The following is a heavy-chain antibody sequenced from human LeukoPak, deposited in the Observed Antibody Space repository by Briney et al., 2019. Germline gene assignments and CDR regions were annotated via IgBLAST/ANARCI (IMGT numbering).Heavy chain of an antibody. Sequence: GGALRLSCAASGFTFSRYWMSWGPQAPGKGLGCGAHIKQGGSEKYYVDSVKGRFTISRDNAKNSLYLQMNSLRAEDTAVYYCARGPYGGAVAGTGTSYYYYYYMDVWGKGTTVTVSS. CDR1: GFTFSRYW. CDR3: ARGPYGGAVAGTGTSYYYYYYMDV. D-gene: IGHD6-19*01. V-gene: IGHV3-7*02. J-gene: IGHJ6*03. CDR2: IKQGGSEK.